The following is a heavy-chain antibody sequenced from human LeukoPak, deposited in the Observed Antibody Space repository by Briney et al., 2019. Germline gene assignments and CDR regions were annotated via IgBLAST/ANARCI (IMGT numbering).Heavy chain of an antibody. Sequence: SETLSLTCAVYGGSFSGYYWSWIRQPPGEGQEWIGEINHSGSTNYNPSLKSRVTISVDTSKNQFSLKLSSVTAADTAVYYCARGIPIYYFDYWGQGTLVTVSS. CDR3: ARGIPIYYFDY. CDR2: INHSGST. J-gene: IGHJ4*02. D-gene: IGHD2-2*01. V-gene: IGHV4-34*01. CDR1: GGSFSGYY.